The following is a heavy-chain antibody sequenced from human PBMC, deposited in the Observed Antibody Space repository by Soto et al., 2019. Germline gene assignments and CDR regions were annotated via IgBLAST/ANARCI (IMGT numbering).Heavy chain of an antibody. V-gene: IGHV4-59*01. J-gene: IGHJ6*02. CDR3: ATELGVYGSGSYYKPTEV. CDR1: GASISSYY. CDR2: IHNGERT. Sequence: SETLSLTCSVSGASISSYYWSWFRQAPGKGLEYIGYIHNGERTNYNPSLESRVTISADTSKNQFSLRLSSVTAADTAMYYCATELGVYGSGSYYKPTEVWGQGTTVTVSS. D-gene: IGHD3-10*01.